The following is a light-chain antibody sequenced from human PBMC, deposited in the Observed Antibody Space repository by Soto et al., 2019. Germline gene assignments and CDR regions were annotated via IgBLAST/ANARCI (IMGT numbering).Light chain of an antibody. CDR2: DTS. CDR3: QQYNRWPLT. CDR1: QTVNSK. Sequence: DIVMTQSPASLSVSQGERVTLSCRASQTVNSKLAWYQHKPGQAPRLLIYDTSTRATGIPDRLSGGGSGTGFTLTISSLLSEDFAVYYCQQYNRWPLTFGQGTKVDIK. J-gene: IGKJ2*01. V-gene: IGKV3-15*01.